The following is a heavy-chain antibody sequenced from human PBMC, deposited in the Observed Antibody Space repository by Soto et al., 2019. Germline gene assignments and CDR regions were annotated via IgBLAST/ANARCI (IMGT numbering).Heavy chain of an antibody. Sequence: SEALSLTCTVSGVSISSYYWSWMRQPPGKGLEWIRYIYYSGSTNYNPSLKSRVTISVDTSKNQFSLKLSSVTAADTAVYYCARLSVAYYDILTGGPWFDPWGQGTLVTVSS. V-gene: IGHV4-59*08. CDR1: GVSISSYY. CDR2: IYYSGST. J-gene: IGHJ5*02. D-gene: IGHD3-9*01. CDR3: ARLSVAYYDILTGGPWFDP.